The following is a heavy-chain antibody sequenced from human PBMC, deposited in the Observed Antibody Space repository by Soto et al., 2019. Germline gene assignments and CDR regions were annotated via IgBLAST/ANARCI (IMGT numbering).Heavy chain of an antibody. D-gene: IGHD6-19*01. CDR1: GFTFSLYG. Sequence: QVQLVESGGGVVQPGRSLRLSCAASGFTFSLYGIHWVRQAPGKGLEWLAVISHDGSTKYYADSVKGRFTVSRDNSKNSVYLQMNSLRGEDTAIYYCAKDFPSGSSRYDRVGPWGLGTSVIVS. CDR3: AKDFPSGSSRYDRVGP. J-gene: IGHJ5*02. CDR2: ISHDGSTK. V-gene: IGHV3-30*18.